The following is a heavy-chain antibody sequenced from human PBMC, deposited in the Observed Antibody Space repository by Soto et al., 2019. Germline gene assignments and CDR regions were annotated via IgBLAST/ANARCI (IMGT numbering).Heavy chain of an antibody. D-gene: IGHD4-4*01. J-gene: IGHJ4*02. CDR1: GGSVSSGSYY. CDR3: ARRAVTRRQTVDY. V-gene: IGHV4-61*01. CDR2: IYYSGST. Sequence: QVQLQESGPELVKPSETLSLTCTVSGGSVSSGSYYWSWIRQPPGKGLEWIWYIYYSGSTNYNPSLKSRVTISVDTSKNQFSLKLSSVTAADTAVYYCARRAVTRRQTVDYWGQGTLVTVSS.